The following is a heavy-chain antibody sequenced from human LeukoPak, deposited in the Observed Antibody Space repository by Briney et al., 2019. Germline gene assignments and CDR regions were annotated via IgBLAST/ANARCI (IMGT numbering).Heavy chain of an antibody. Sequence: GGSLRLSCAASGFTFSSYSMNWVRQAPGKGLEWVSYISSSSSTIYYADSVKGRFTISRENAKNSLYLQMNSLRAEDTAVYYCARDRGVTIFGVVDYYYMDVWGKGTTVTVSS. J-gene: IGHJ6*03. CDR1: GFTFSSYS. CDR3: ARDRGVTIFGVVDYYYMDV. V-gene: IGHV3-48*04. CDR2: ISSSSSTI. D-gene: IGHD3-3*01.